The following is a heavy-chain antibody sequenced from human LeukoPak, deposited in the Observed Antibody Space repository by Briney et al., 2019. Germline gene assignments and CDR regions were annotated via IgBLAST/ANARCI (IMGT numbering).Heavy chain of an antibody. CDR2: INPNSGNT. Sequence: ASVKVSCKASGYTFTSSDIHWVRQATGQGLEWMGWINPNSGNTGYSQNFQGRFSLTRNNSISTVYMELSSLRSEDTAVYFCSRGQRSSGYWFDPRGQGTLVIVSS. J-gene: IGHJ5*02. D-gene: IGHD3-22*01. CDR3: SRGQRSSGYWFDP. V-gene: IGHV1-8*01. CDR1: GYTFTSSD.